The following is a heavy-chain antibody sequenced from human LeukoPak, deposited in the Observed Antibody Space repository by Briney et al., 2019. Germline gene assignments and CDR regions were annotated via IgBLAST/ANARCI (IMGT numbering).Heavy chain of an antibody. V-gene: IGHV4-59*01. CDR1: GGSISSYY. D-gene: IGHD1-7*01. CDR2: IYYSGST. CDR3: ARDNWNYGSSMDV. J-gene: IGHJ6*02. Sequence: SETLSLTCTVSGGSISSYYWSWIRQPPGKGLEWIGYIYYSGSTNYNPSLKSRVTISVDTSKNQFSLKLSSVTAADTAVYYCARDNWNYGSSMDVWGRGTTVTVSS.